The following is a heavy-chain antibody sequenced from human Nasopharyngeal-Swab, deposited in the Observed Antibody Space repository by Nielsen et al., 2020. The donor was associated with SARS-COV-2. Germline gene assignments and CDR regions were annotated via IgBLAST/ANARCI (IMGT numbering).Heavy chain of an antibody. D-gene: IGHD3-22*01. Sequence: GSLRLSCTVSGGSISSSSYYWGWIRQPPGKGLKWIGSIYYSGSTYYNPSLKSRVTISVDTSKNQFSLKLSSVTAADTAVYYCASAYYYDRYFDYWGQGTLVTVSS. CDR2: IYYSGST. J-gene: IGHJ4*02. CDR3: ASAYYYDRYFDY. V-gene: IGHV4-39*07. CDR1: GGSISSSSYY.